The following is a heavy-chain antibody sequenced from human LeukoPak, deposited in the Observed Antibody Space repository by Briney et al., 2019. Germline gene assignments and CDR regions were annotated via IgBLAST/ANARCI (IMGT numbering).Heavy chain of an antibody. D-gene: IGHD5-18*01. CDR2: INHSGST. CDR3: ARVLGQRGYSYGYHNYYYYYYMDV. Sequence: SETLSLTCAVYGGSFSGYYWSWIRLPPGKGLEWIGEINHSGSTNYNPSLKSRVTISVDTSKNQFSLKLSSVTAADTAVYYCARVLGQRGYSYGYHNYYYYYYMDVWGKGTTVTVSS. J-gene: IGHJ6*03. V-gene: IGHV4-34*01. CDR1: GGSFSGYY.